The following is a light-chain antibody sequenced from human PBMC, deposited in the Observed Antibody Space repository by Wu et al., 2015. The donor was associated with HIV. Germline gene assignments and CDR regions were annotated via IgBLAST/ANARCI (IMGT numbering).Light chain of an antibody. CDR3: QQYNGHRT. J-gene: IGKJ1*01. CDR1: QSISHW. CDR2: KAS. Sequence: DIQMTQSPSTLSASVGDRVTVTCRASQSISHWLAWYQQKPGKAPKLLIYKASSLESGVPSRFSGSGSGTEFTLTISSLQPDDFATYYCQQYNGHRTFGQGTKVEIK. V-gene: IGKV1-5*03.